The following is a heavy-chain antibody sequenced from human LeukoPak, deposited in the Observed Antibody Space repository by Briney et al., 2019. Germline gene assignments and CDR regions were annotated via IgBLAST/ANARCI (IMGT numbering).Heavy chain of an antibody. D-gene: IGHD3-22*01. V-gene: IGHV4-34*01. CDR2: IYHSGST. CDR1: GGSSSGYY. Sequence: SETLSLTCVLYGGSSSGYYWNWIRQPPGKGLEWIGSIYHSGSTYYNPSLKSRVTISVDTSKNQFSLKLSSVTAADTAVYYCAREREDTYYYDSSGYRTYFDYWGQGTLVTVSS. J-gene: IGHJ4*02. CDR3: AREREDTYYYDSSGYRTYFDY.